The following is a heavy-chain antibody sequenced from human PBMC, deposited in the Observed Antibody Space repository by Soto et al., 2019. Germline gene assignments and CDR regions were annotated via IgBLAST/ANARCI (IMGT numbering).Heavy chain of an antibody. Sequence: QVQLQKSGPGLVKPSQTLSLTCTVSGGSISSGGYYWSWIRQHPGKGLEWIGYIYYSGSTSDNPSLNGRVTMSVDTSKNQFSLKLSSGTAADTAGYYCARSIDPWGQGTLVTVSS. V-gene: IGHV4-31*03. CDR2: IYYSGST. J-gene: IGHJ5*02. CDR1: GGSISSGGYY. CDR3: ARSIDP.